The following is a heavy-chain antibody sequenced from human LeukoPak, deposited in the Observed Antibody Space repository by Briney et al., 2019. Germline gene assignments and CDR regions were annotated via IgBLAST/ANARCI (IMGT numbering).Heavy chain of an antibody. D-gene: IGHD1-26*01. Sequence: GGSLRLSCAAYGFTFSSYEMNWVRQAPGKGLEWVSYISSSGSTIYYADSVKGRFSISRDNAMNSLYLQMNSLRAEDTAVYYCTRDEVGATTEFDSWGQGILVTVSS. CDR2: ISSSGSTI. CDR3: TRDEVGATTEFDS. J-gene: IGHJ4*02. V-gene: IGHV3-48*03. CDR1: GFTFSSYE.